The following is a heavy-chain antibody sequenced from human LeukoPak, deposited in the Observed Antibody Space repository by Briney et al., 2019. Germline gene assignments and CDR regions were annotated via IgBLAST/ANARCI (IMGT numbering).Heavy chain of an antibody. Sequence: RGALRLSCVASGCTFSSYGMHWVRQAPGKGLEWVAFIRLDGSNKYYADSVKGRFTISRDNSKNTLFLQMNGLRAEDTAMYYCAKGNGGEDDCYSYFYSYMDVWGKGTTVTVSS. CDR2: IRLDGSNK. D-gene: IGHD2-21*01. V-gene: IGHV3-30*02. CDR3: AKGNGGEDDCYSYFYSYMDV. CDR1: GCTFSSYG. J-gene: IGHJ6*03.